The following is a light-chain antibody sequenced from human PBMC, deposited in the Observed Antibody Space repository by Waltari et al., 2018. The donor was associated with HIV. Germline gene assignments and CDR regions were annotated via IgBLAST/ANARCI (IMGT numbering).Light chain of an antibody. V-gene: IGLV1-51*01. CDR2: DNN. CDR1: SSNIGHNY. Sequence: QSVLTQPPSVSAAPGQKVTISCSGSSSNIGHNYVSWYQQLPGTAPKLLIYDNNKRPSGIPDRFSGSNSGTSATLGITGLQTGDEADYYCGTWDSSLSAVVFGGGTKLTVL. J-gene: IGLJ2*01. CDR3: GTWDSSLSAVV.